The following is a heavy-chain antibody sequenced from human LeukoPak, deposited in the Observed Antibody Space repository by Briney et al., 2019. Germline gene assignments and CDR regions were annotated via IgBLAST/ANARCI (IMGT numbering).Heavy chain of an antibody. CDR1: GFTFSSYW. CDR2: IKEDGSGI. D-gene: IGHD3-22*01. J-gene: IGHJ4*02. Sequence: GGSLGLSCAASGFTFSSYWMSWVRQAPGKGLEWVANIKEDGSGIYYVDSVEGRFTISRDNAKKSLYLQMNSLRAEDTAVYYCARGDTSGYYYRFFDYWGQGTLVTVSS. CDR3: ARGDTSGYYYRFFDY. V-gene: IGHV3-7*01.